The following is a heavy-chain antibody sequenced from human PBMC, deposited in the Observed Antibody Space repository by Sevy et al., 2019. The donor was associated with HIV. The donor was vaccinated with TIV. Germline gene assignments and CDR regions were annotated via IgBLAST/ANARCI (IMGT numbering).Heavy chain of an antibody. CDR1: GYTFTSYG. J-gene: IGHJ6*02. CDR2: ISAYNGNT. Sequence: ASVKVSCKASGYTFTSYGISWVRQAPGQGLEWMGWISAYNGNTNYAQKLQGRVTMTTDTSTSTAYMELRSLRSDDTAVYYCARVRYCSSTSCHHSYYCYYYGMDVWGQGTTVTVSS. CDR3: ARVRYCSSTSCHHSYYCYYYGMDV. V-gene: IGHV1-18*01. D-gene: IGHD2-2*01.